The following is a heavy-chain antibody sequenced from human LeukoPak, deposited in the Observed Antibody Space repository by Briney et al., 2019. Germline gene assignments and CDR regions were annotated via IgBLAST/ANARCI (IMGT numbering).Heavy chain of an antibody. CDR3: TRDSLTAFDI. CDR2: ISSSSSTI. V-gene: IGHV3-48*01. J-gene: IGHJ3*02. Sequence: PGGSLRLSXAASGFTFSSYAMSWVRQAPGKGLEWVSYISSSSSTIYYADSVKGRFTISRDNAKNSLYLQMNSLRAEDTAVYYCTRDSLTAFDIWGQGTMVTVSS. CDR1: GFTFSSYA.